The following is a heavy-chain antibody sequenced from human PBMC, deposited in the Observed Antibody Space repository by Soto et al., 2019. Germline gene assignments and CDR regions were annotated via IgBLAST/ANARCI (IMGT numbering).Heavy chain of an antibody. J-gene: IGHJ5*02. V-gene: IGHV5-10-1*01. CDR2: IDPSDSYT. Sequence: EVQLVQSGAEVKKPGESLRISCKGSGYSFTVYWISWVRQMPGKGLEWMGRIDPSDSYTNYSPSFQGHVTISADKSISTAYLQWSSLKASDTAMYYWARHEGGLKNWFDPWGQGTLVTVSS. CDR1: GYSFTVYW. D-gene: IGHD3-16*01. CDR3: ARHEGGLKNWFDP.